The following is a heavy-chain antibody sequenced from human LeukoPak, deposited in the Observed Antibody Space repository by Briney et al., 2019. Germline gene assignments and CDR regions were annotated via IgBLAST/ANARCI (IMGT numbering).Heavy chain of an antibody. J-gene: IGHJ4*02. CDR1: GFTFSTSA. CDR3: AKGSF. V-gene: IGHV3-23*01. Sequence: GGSLRLSCVVSGFTFSTSAMSWVRQAPGKGLEWVSGISESGGSTYYADSVKGRFTSSRDNSKNTLYLQTNNLRAEDTAAYYCAKGSFWGQGTLVTVSS. CDR2: ISESGGST. D-gene: IGHD3-10*01.